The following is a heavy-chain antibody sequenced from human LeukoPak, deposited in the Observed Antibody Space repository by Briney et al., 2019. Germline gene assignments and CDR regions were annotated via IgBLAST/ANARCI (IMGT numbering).Heavy chain of an antibody. Sequence: GASVKVSCKVSGYTLINLSMHWVRQAPGKGLEWMGSPDPHQTNYARNFQGRLTMTEDTSADTAYMELSSLRSEDTAVYYCASILYGYGLDVWGKGTTVTVSS. V-gene: IGHV1-24*01. J-gene: IGHJ6*04. CDR1: GYTLINLS. D-gene: IGHD2/OR15-2a*01. CDR2: PDPHQT. CDR3: ASILYGYGLDV.